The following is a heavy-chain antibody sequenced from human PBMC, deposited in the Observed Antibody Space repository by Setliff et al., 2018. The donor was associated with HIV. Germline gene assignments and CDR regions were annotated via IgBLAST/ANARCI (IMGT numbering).Heavy chain of an antibody. CDR3: ATIRAYYYDSSGQEYFQY. V-gene: IGHV1-18*01. Sequence: ASVKVSCKASGYSFTTSGISWVRQAPGQGLEWMGWINIRSGNTNYAQKFQGRVTMTTDTSTSTAYMELSRLRSEDTAVYYCATIRAYYYDSSGQEYFQYWGHGTLVTVSS. J-gene: IGHJ1*01. CDR2: INIRSGNT. CDR1: GYSFTTSG. D-gene: IGHD3-22*01.